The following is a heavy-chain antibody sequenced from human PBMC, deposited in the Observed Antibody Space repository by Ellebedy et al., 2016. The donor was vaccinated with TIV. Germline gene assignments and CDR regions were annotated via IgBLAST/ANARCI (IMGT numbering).Heavy chain of an antibody. J-gene: IGHJ4*02. D-gene: IGHD3-10*01. Sequence: AASVKVSCKASGYTFSHYGISWARQGPGQGLEWMGWISAYNGNTNYAQKLQGRVTLTTDTTTTTAYMELRSLRSDDTAIYYCARSPGVRGPKVDYWGQGSLVTVSS. CDR1: GYTFSHYG. V-gene: IGHV1-18*04. CDR2: ISAYNGNT. CDR3: ARSPGVRGPKVDY.